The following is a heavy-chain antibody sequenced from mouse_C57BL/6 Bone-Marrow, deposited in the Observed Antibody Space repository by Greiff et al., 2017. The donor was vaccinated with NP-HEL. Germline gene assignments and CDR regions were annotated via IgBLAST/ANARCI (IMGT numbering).Heavy chain of an antibody. CDR2: ISNGGGST. Sequence: EVKLVESGGGLVQPGGSLKLSCAASGFTFSDYYMYWVRQTPEKRLEWVAYISNGGGSTYYPDTVKGRFTISRDNAKNTLYLQMSRLKSEDTAMYYCARDRGYYSNYGWYFEVWGTGTTVTVSS. V-gene: IGHV5-12*01. CDR3: ARDRGYYSNYGWYFEV. J-gene: IGHJ1*03. CDR1: GFTFSDYY. D-gene: IGHD2-5*01.